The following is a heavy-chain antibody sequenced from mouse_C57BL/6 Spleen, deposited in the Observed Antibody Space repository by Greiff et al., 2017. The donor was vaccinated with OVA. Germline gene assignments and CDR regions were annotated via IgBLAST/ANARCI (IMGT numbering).Heavy chain of an antibody. CDR2: IYPGNSDT. Sequence: VQLQQSGTVLARPGASVKMSCKTSGYTFTSYWMHWVKQRPGQGLEWIGAIYPGNSDTSYNQKFKGKAKLTAVTSASTAYMELSSLTNEDSAVYYCTRLGYDVAYWGQGTLVTVSA. V-gene: IGHV1-5*01. J-gene: IGHJ3*01. D-gene: IGHD2-2*01. CDR1: GYTFTSYW. CDR3: TRLGYDVAY.